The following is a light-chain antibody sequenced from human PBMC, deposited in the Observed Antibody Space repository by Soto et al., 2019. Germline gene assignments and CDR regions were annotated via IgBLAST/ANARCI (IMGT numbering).Light chain of an antibody. Sequence: QSVLTQPPSASGTPGQRVTISCSGSSSNIGNNNVYWYQQHPETAPKLLIYRSGQRPSGVPDRFSGSKSGTSASLAISGLRSEKEANYYCAGWDASLSGYAFGPGTKFPV. CDR1: SSNIGNNN. V-gene: IGLV1-47*01. CDR2: RSG. CDR3: AGWDASLSGYA. J-gene: IGLJ1*01.